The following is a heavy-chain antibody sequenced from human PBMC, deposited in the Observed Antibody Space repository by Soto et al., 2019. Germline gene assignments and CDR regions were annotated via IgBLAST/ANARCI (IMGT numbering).Heavy chain of an antibody. J-gene: IGHJ5*02. D-gene: IGHD1-26*01. Sequence: QITLEESGPTLVKPTQTLTLTCTFSGFSLTTTGVGVAWIRQPPGKALEWLALIYWDDDERYSPSLKSRLTISTDTSKNLVVLTLTNVDPVDTATYYCAYRLVNGDGWFGPWGQGTLVTVSS. V-gene: IGHV2-5*02. CDR2: IYWDDDE. CDR1: GFSLTTTGVG. CDR3: AYRLVNGDGWFGP.